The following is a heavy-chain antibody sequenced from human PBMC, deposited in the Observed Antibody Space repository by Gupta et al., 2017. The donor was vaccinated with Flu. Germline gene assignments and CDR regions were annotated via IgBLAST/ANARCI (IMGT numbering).Heavy chain of an antibody. D-gene: IGHD6-19*01. J-gene: IGHJ1*01. CDR1: GITFNNYV. Sequence: EVQLLESGGGLVQPGGSLRLSCAASGITFNNYVMSWVRQAPGEGLEWVSAMSGSGATTHYADSVKGRFTISRENSKNTLYLQMNSLRGEDTAVYYCARGDRGSGWSFWGQGTLVTVSS. V-gene: IGHV3-23*01. CDR3: ARGDRGSGWSF. CDR2: MSGSGATT.